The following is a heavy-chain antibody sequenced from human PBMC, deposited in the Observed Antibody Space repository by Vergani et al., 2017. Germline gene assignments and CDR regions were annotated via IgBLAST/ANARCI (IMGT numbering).Heavy chain of an antibody. CDR3: AKESGYDILTGYDDAFDI. J-gene: IGHJ3*02. Sequence: EVQLVESGGVVVQPGGSLRLSCAASGFTFDDYTMHWVRQAPGKGLEWVSLISWDGGSTYYADSVKGRFTLSRDNSKNSLYLQMNSLRTEDTALYYCAKESGYDILTGYDDAFDIWGQGTMVTVSS. CDR2: ISWDGGST. CDR1: GFTFDDYT. D-gene: IGHD3-9*01. V-gene: IGHV3-43*01.